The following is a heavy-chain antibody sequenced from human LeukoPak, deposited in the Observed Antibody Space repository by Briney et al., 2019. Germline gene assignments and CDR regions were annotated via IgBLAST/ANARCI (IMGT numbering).Heavy chain of an antibody. J-gene: IGHJ1*01. CDR3: ARNTAPVAVAGTLYFQH. Sequence: GSVKVSCKASGYTLTSYGISWVRQAPGQGLEWMGWISAYNGNTNYAQKLQGRVTMTTDTSTSTAYMELRSLRSDDTAVYYCARNTAPVAVAGTLYFQHWGQGTLVTVSS. CDR1: GYTLTSYG. D-gene: IGHD6-19*01. CDR2: ISAYNGNT. V-gene: IGHV1-18*01.